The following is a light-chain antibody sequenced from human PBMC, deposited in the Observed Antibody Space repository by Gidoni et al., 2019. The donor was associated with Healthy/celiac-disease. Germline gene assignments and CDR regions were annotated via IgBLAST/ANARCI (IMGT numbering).Light chain of an antibody. Sequence: DIVMTQSPDYLAVSLGERATINCKSCQSVLYSSDNNNDLAWYQQTHGQPPKLLIYWASTRKFGVPDRFSVSGSVTDFTLTNSILQAEDVAVYYCQQCYTTPYTFGQGTNLEIK. J-gene: IGKJ2*01. V-gene: IGKV4-1*01. CDR3: QQCYTTPYT. CDR1: QSVLYSSDNNND. CDR2: WAS.